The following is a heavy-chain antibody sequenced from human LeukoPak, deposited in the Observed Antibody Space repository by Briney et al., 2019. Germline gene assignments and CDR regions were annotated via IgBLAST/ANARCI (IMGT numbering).Heavy chain of an antibody. CDR3: ASRPTMTDPGDY. D-gene: IGHD4-17*01. CDR1: GFSFSTNS. CDR2: ISSNSNYI. J-gene: IGHJ4*02. Sequence: GSLRLSCAASGFSFSTNSLIWVRQAPGKGLEWVSSISSNSNYIFYADSVKGRFTISRDNAKNSLYLQMNSLRAEDTAVYYCASRPTMTDPGDYWGQGTLVTVSS. V-gene: IGHV3-21*01.